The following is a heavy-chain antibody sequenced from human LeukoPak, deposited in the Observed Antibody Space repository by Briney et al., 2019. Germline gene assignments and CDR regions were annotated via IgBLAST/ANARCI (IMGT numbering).Heavy chain of an antibody. Sequence: ASVKVSYKASQHTFTGYYMHGVRQAPGQGLERMGWINPNSGGTNYAQKFQGRVTMTRDTSISTAYMELSRLRSDDTAVYYCARVRPYYGDALDYWGQGTLVTVSS. CDR3: ARVRPYYGDALDY. V-gene: IGHV1-2*02. CDR1: QHTFTGYY. CDR2: INPNSGGT. J-gene: IGHJ4*02. D-gene: IGHD4-17*01.